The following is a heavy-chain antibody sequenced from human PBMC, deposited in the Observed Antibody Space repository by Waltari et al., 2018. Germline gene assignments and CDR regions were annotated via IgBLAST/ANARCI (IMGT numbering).Heavy chain of an antibody. D-gene: IGHD3-10*01. V-gene: IGHV5-51*03. CDR2: IYPGNSDT. CDR1: GYSFTSYW. Sequence: EVQLVQSGAEVKKPGESLKISCKGSGYSFTSYWIGWVRQMPGKGLGWMRIIYPGNSDTRYSPPFQGQVTISADKSISTAYLQWSSLKASDTAMYYCARRHMVQGVIFAFDIWGQGTMVTVSS. CDR3: ARRHMVQGVIFAFDI. J-gene: IGHJ3*02.